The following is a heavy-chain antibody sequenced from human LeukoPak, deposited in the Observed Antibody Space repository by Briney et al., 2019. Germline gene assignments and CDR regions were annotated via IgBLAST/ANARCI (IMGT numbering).Heavy chain of an antibody. D-gene: IGHD6-6*01. CDR2: IKEDGREK. J-gene: IGHJ3*02. CDR1: GFRFSDHW. CDR3: ARGGRPFYCPGDI. V-gene: IGHV3-7*01. Sequence: GGSLRLSCTASGFRFSDHWMTWVRQAPGKGLEFVANIKEDGREKYFVDSVKGRFTISRDNAKSSLYLQMYSLRAEDTAVYYCARGGRPFYCPGDIWGQGTMATVSS.